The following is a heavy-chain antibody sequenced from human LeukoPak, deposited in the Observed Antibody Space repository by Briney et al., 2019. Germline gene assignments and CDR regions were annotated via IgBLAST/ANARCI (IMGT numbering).Heavy chain of an antibody. Sequence: ASVTVSCKASGYTFTGYYMHWVRQAPGQGLEWMGWINPNSGGTNYAQKFQGRVTMTRDTSISTAYMELSRLRSDDTAVYYCARAKVCSSTSCYSFWFDPCGQGTLVTVSS. J-gene: IGHJ5*02. D-gene: IGHD2-2*01. CDR1: GYTFTGYY. V-gene: IGHV1-2*02. CDR3: ARAKVCSSTSCYSFWFDP. CDR2: INPNSGGT.